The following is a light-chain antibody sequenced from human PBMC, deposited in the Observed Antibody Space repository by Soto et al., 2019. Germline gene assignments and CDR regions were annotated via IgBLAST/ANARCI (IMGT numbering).Light chain of an antibody. Sequence: DIQMTQSPSTLSASVGDRVTITCRASQSISAWLAWYQQKPGKAPNRLIYKASSLESGVPSRFSGSGSRTEFPLTVSRLQPDDFASYYCQQYDSYPLTFGGGTKVEIK. CDR1: QSISAW. CDR3: QQYDSYPLT. CDR2: KAS. J-gene: IGKJ4*02. V-gene: IGKV1-5*03.